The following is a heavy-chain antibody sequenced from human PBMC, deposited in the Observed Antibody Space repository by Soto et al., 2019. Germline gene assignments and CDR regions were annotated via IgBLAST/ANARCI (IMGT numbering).Heavy chain of an antibody. J-gene: IGHJ4*02. D-gene: IGHD2-2*01. V-gene: IGHV3-30*18. CDR3: AKSGLPRYCSSTSCYEWAYYFDY. CDR2: ISYDGSNK. CDR1: GFTFSSYG. Sequence: GGSLRLSCAASGFTFSSYGIHWVRQAPGKGLEWVAVISYDGSNKYYADSVKGRFTISRDNSKNTLYLQMNSLRAEDTAVYYCAKSGLPRYCSSTSCYEWAYYFDYWGQGTLVTVSS.